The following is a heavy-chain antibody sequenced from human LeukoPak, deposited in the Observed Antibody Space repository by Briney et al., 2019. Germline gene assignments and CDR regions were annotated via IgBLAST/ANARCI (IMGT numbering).Heavy chain of an antibody. CDR3: ARGSPGY. V-gene: IGHV4-34*01. J-gene: IGHJ4*02. CDR2: INHSGST. Sequence: SETLSLTCAVYGGSFSGYYWTWIRQPPGKRLEWIGQINHSGSTNYNPSLKSRVTLSVDTFKNQFSLKLNSVTAADTAVYYCARGSPGYWGQGSLVTVSS. CDR1: GGSFSGYY.